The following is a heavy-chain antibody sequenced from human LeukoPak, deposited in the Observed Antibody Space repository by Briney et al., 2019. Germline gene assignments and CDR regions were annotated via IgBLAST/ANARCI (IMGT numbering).Heavy chain of an antibody. CDR1: GFSFSTYA. D-gene: IGHD4-11*01. CDR3: ARDDYSNFNFDW. Sequence: GGSLRLSCAASGFSFSTYAMHWVRQAPGKGLEWVSLIRYDGTDKYYADSVKGRITISRDNAKNTLYLQMNSLRAEDTAVYYCARDDYSNFNFDWWGQGTLVTVSS. J-gene: IGHJ4*02. CDR2: IRYDGTDK. V-gene: IGHV3-33*01.